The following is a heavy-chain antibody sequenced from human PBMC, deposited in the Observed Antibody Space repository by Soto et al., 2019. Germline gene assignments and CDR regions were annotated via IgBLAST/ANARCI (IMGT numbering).Heavy chain of an antibody. J-gene: IGHJ5*02. CDR1: GGTFSSYT. CDR2: IIPILGIA. Sequence: SVKVSCKASGGTFSSYTISWVRQAPGQGLEWMGRIIPILGIANYAQKFQGRVTITADKSTSTAYMELSSLRSEDTAVYYCATDYYGSGSPPTWFDPWGQGTLVTVSS. D-gene: IGHD3-10*01. CDR3: ATDYYGSGSPPTWFDP. V-gene: IGHV1-69*02.